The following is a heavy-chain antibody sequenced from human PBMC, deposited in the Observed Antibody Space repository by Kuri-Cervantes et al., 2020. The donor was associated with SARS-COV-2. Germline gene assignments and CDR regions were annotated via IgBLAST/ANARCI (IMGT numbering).Heavy chain of an antibody. Sequence: SETLSLTCTVSGGSISNYYWSWIRQPPGKGLEWIGYIYYSGSTNYNPSLKSRVTISVDTSKNQFSLKLSSVTAADTAVYYCARRLVGATHAFDIWGQGTMVTVSS. J-gene: IGHJ3*02. V-gene: IGHV4-59*01. CDR3: ARRLVGATHAFDI. CDR1: GGSISNYY. D-gene: IGHD1-26*01. CDR2: IYYSGST.